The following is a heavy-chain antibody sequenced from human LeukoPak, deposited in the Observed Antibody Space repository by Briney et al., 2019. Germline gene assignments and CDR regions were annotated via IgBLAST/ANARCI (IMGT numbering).Heavy chain of an antibody. CDR1: GFTLSSYG. J-gene: IGHJ4*02. CDR3: AKDGVGATSLDC. Sequence: GGSLRLSWVGSGFTLSSYGMSWVRQAPGKGLEWVSGIRGFGDTTYYADSVKGRFTISRDNSKSTLYLQMNSLRAEDTAVYYCAKDGVGATSLDCWGQGTLVTVSS. CDR2: IRGFGDTT. D-gene: IGHD1-26*01. V-gene: IGHV3-23*01.